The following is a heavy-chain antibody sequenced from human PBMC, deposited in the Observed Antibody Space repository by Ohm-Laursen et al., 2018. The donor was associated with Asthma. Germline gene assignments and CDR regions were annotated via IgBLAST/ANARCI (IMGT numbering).Heavy chain of an antibody. V-gene: IGHV3-48*04. J-gene: IGHJ4*02. Sequence: SLRLSCTASGFTFSLYAINWVRQAPGKGLEWVSYISSDDVTIYYADSVKGRFIISRDNGKNTLYLQMNSLRAEDTAVYYCATTVTDGAWGQGTLVTVSS. CDR2: ISSDDVTI. CDR1: GFTFSLYA. D-gene: IGHD1/OR15-1a*01. CDR3: ATTVTDGA.